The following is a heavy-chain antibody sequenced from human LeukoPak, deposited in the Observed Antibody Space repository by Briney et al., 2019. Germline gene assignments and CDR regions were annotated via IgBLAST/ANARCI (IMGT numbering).Heavy chain of an antibody. CDR2: ISAYNGNT. V-gene: IGHV1-18*01. D-gene: IGHD6-6*01. J-gene: IGHJ4*02. CDR1: GYTFTHYG. Sequence: ASVKVSCKASGYTFTHYGFRWVRQAPGQGLEWMGYISAYNGNTKFAQKFQGRVTMTTDTSTSTAYMELRNLTSDDSAVYYCARDGSSSGLDYWGQGTLVTVSS. CDR3: ARDGSSSGLDY.